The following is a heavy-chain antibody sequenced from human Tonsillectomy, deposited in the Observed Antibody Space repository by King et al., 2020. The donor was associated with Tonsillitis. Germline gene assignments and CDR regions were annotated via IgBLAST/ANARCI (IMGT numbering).Heavy chain of an antibody. V-gene: IGHV4-61*02. CDR3: AAGQRPMGLDS. Sequence: VQLQESGPGLVEPSQTLSLTCSVSGDSIRSGRHYWSWVRQAAGKGLEWIGRMYPSGGTNYNPSLQGRVTISLDTSNTLFSLGVSSVTDADTAMSYCAAGQRPMGLDSWGQGTLVTVS. CDR1: GDSIRSGRHY. D-gene: IGHD3-16*01. CDR2: MYPSGGT. J-gene: IGHJ5*01.